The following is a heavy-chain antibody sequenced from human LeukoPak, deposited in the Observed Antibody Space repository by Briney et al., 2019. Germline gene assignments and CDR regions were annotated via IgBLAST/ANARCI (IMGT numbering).Heavy chain of an antibody. D-gene: IGHD3-16*01. CDR1: GFTLSSYW. Sequence: GGSLRLSCAASGFTLSSYWMSWVRQAPGKGLEWVANINRDGSEKYYVDSVKGRFTISRDNAKNSLYLQMNSLRAEDTSVYYLGGVLGGGTNWFDPWGQGTLVTVSS. CDR2: INRDGSEK. V-gene: IGHV3-7*02. J-gene: IGHJ5*02. CDR3: GGVLGGGTNWFDP.